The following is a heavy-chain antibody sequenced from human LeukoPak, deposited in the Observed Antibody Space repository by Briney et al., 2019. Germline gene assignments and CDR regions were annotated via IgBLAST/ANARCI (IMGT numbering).Heavy chain of an antibody. CDR1: GGSISTYY. J-gene: IGHJ4*02. D-gene: IGHD3-22*01. Sequence: PSETLSLTCTVSGGSISTYYWSSIRQPPGKGLEWIGYIYYSGSTNYNPSLKSRVTISLDTSKNQFSLKLNSVTAADTAMYYCARSFSPNYYDLLDYWGQGTLVTVSS. CDR2: IYYSGST. V-gene: IGHV4-59*01. CDR3: ARSFSPNYYDLLDY.